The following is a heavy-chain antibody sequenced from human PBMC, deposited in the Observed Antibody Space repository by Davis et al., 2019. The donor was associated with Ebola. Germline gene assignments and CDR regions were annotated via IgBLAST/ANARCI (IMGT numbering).Heavy chain of an antibody. J-gene: IGHJ4*02. Sequence: GESLKISCAASGFTFSRYAMSWVRQAPGKGLEWVSAISGSGDTTYFADSVKGRFTISRDNANNTLSLQMHSLRAEDTAVYYRAKGLDFWSAFAWNFFDYWGQGILVTVSS. CDR1: GFTFSRYA. V-gene: IGHV3-23*01. D-gene: IGHD3-3*01. CDR3: AKGLDFWSAFAWNFFDY. CDR2: ISGSGDTT.